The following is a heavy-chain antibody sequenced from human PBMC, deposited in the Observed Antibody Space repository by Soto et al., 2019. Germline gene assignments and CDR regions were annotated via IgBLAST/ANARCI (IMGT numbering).Heavy chain of an antibody. V-gene: IGHV1-69*13. D-gene: IGHD6-13*01. CDR1: GGTFSSYA. J-gene: IGHJ1*01. CDR3: ARGQQLASEYFQH. Sequence: SVKVSCKASGGTFSSYAISWVRQAPGQELEWMGGIIPIFGTANYAQKFQGRVTITADESTSTAYMELSSLRSEDTAVYYCARGQQLASEYFQHCGQGTLVIVSS. CDR2: IIPIFGTA.